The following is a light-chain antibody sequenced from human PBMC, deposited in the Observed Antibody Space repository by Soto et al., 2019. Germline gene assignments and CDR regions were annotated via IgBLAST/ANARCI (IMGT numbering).Light chain of an antibody. CDR3: CSYVGSYTSYV. CDR1: SSDVGGYNF. Sequence: QSALTQPRSVSGSPGQSVTISCTGTSSDVGGYNFVSWYQQHPGKAPKFMIYDVTKRPSVVPDRFSGSKSGNTASLTISGLQAEDEADYYCCSYVGSYTSYVVVTGTKVTVL. J-gene: IGLJ1*01. V-gene: IGLV2-11*01. CDR2: DVT.